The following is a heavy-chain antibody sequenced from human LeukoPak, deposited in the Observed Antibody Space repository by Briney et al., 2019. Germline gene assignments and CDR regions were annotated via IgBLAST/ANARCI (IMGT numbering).Heavy chain of an antibody. CDR1: GGSFSGYY. D-gene: IGHD3-9*01. V-gene: IGHV4-34*01. CDR2: INHSGST. CDR3: ARDPPQIFPHAFDI. J-gene: IGHJ3*02. Sequence: SETLSLTCAVYGGSFSGYYWSWIRQPPGKGLEWIGEINHSGSTNYNPSLKSRITISADTSKNQFSLKLSSVTAADTAVDYCARDPPQIFPHAFDIWGQGTMVTVSS.